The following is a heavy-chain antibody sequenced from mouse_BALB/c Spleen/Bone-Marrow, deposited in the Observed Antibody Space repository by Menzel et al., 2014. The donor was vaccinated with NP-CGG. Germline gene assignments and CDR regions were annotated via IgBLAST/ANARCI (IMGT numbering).Heavy chain of an antibody. CDR1: GYTFTSYW. CDR2: IDPSTGRT. CDR3: ARINGYDY. J-gene: IGHJ2*01. D-gene: IGHD2-2*01. V-gene: IGHV1S81*02. Sequence: VQLQQSGAELVKPGASVKLSCKASGYTFTSYWIHWVKQRPGQGLEWIGEIDPSTGRTDYNKKFKSQATLTVDKSSSTAYMHLSSLTSEDSAVYYCARINGYDYWGQGTTLTVSS.